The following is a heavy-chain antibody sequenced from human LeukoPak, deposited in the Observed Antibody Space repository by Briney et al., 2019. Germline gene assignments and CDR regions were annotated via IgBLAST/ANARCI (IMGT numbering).Heavy chain of an antibody. D-gene: IGHD2-15*01. V-gene: IGHV1-8*01. J-gene: IGHJ4*02. CDR1: GYTFTSYA. CDR3: ARAGGYCGCISFPYDFDC. CDR2: MNPNSGNT. Sequence: ASVKVSCKASGYTFTSYAINWVRQATGHGLEGMGWMNPNSGNTGYIQKFHGRVTMTRNTSISTAYMELGSLRSEGTAVYYCARAGGYCGCISFPYDFDCWGQESLVAVSS.